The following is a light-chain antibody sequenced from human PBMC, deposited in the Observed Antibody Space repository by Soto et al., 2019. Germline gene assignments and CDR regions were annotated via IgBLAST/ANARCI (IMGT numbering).Light chain of an antibody. Sequence: QSVLTQPPSVSAAPGQKVTISCSGSTSNIRNNYVSWYQQLPGTAPKLLIYDNNQRPSGIPDRFSGSKSGTSATLGITGLQTGDEADYYCGTGDRSLSAVVFGGGTKLTVL. CDR3: GTGDRSLSAVV. J-gene: IGLJ2*01. CDR2: DNN. CDR1: TSNIRNNY. V-gene: IGLV1-51*01.